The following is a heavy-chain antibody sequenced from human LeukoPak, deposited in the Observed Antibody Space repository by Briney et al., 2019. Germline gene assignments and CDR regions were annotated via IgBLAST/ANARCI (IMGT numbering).Heavy chain of an antibody. CDR1: GGSFSGYY. D-gene: IGHD2-2*01. CDR2: IYYSGST. CDR3: ARHGPAAHQTHTFDY. J-gene: IGHJ4*02. V-gene: IGHV4-34*01. Sequence: SETLSLTCAVYGGSFSGYYWSWIRQPPGKGLEWIGSIYYSGSTYYNPSLKSRVTISVDTSKNQFSLKLSSVTAADTAVYYCARHGPAAHQTHTFDYWGQGTLVTVSS.